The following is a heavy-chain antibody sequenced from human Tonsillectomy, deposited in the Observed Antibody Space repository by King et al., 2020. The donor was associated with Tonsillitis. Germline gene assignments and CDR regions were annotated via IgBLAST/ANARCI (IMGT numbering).Heavy chain of an antibody. D-gene: IGHD6-6*01. CDR3: ARNGRSTSSSSFYMDV. CDR1: GFSLSDDY. J-gene: IGHJ6*03. Sequence: VQLVESGGGLVQPGGSLRLSCAASGFSLSDDYMSWIRQAPGKGLEWISYISSGSNYRNYADSVRGRFTISRDNAKNSVYLQMNSLRVEDTAVYYCARNGRSTSSSSFYMDVWGKGTTVTVSS. V-gene: IGHV3-11*06. CDR2: ISSGSNYR.